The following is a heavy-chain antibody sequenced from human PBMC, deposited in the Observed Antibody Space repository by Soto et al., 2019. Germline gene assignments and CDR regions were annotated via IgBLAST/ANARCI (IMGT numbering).Heavy chain of an antibody. CDR3: ARGPGYSYGYWREYYFDY. CDR2: MNPNSGNT. J-gene: IGHJ4*02. CDR1: GYTFTSYD. D-gene: IGHD5-18*01. Sequence: RASVKVSCKASGYTFTSYDINWVREATGQGLEWMGWMNPNSGNTGYAQKFQGRVTMTRNTSISTAYMELSSLRSEDTAVYYCARGPGYSYGYWREYYFDYWGQGTLVTVSS. V-gene: IGHV1-8*01.